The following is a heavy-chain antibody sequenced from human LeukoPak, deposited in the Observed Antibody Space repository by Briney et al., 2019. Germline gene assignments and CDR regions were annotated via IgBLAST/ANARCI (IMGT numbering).Heavy chain of an antibody. D-gene: IGHD3-16*02. CDR2: IYYSGST. J-gene: IGHJ3*02. CDR1: GGSISSSSYY. V-gene: IGHV4-39*01. Sequence: SETLSLTCTVSGGSISSSSYYWGWIRPPPGKGLEWIGSIYYSGSTYYNPSLKSRVTISVDTSKNQFSLKLGSVTATDTAVYYCARHALWEYIWGSYRLGSAFDIWGQGTMVTVSS. CDR3: ARHALWEYIWGSYRLGSAFDI.